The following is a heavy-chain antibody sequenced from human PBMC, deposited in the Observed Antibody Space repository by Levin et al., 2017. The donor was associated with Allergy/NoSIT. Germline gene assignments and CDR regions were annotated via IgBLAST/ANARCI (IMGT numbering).Heavy chain of an antibody. CDR1: GFTFSSYG. CDR3: AKGRGAYAVVPAD. J-gene: IGHJ4*02. Sequence: RLSCAASGFTFSSYGMTWVRQAPGKGLEWVSAIFGSGDSTYYADSVKGRFTISRDNSKNTVYLQMSSLSAEDMAVYYCAKGRGAYAVVPADWGQGTLVTVSS. V-gene: IGHV3-23*01. D-gene: IGHD2-2*01. CDR2: IFGSGDST.